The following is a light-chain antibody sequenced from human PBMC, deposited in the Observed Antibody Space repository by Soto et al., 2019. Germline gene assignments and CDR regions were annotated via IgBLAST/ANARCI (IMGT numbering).Light chain of an antibody. CDR2: AAS. V-gene: IGKV1-39*01. CDR3: LQSYRPPPT. J-gene: IGKJ5*01. CDR1: QSISSY. Sequence: SQVTQAPSSLAACVGDRGTITWRARQSISSYLYWYQQKPGKAPKLLIYAASSLQSGVPSRFSGSGSGTDFTLTISSLQPDDFATYYCLQSYRPPPTFGQGTRLEI.